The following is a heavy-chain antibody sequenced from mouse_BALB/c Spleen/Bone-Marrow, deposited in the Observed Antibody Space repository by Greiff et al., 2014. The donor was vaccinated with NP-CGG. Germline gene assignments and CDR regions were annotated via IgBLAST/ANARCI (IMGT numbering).Heavy chain of an antibody. Sequence: VQLQQSGGGLVQPGGSLKVSCAASGFDFSRFWMSWVRQAPGKGLEWIGEINPDSSTINYTPSLKDKFIISRDSAKNTLYLQMSKVRSEDTALYYCARRYGSNYRYWYFDVWGAGTTVTVSS. V-gene: IGHV4-1*02. CDR2: INPDSSTI. J-gene: IGHJ1*01. CDR1: GFDFSRFW. D-gene: IGHD1-1*01. CDR3: ARRYGSNYRYWYFDV.